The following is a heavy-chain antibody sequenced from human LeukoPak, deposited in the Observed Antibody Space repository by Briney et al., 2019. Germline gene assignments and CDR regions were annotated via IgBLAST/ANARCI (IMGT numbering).Heavy chain of an antibody. CDR3: AKDLAKTKAVAEDY. V-gene: IGHV3-23*01. Sequence: GGSLRLSCAASGFTFSSYAMSWVRQAPGKGLEWVSAISGSGGSTYYADSVKGRFTISRDNSKNTLYLQMNSLRAEDTAVYYCAKDLAKTKAVAEDYWGQGTLVTVSS. J-gene: IGHJ4*02. CDR1: GFTFSSYA. CDR2: ISGSGGST. D-gene: IGHD6-19*01.